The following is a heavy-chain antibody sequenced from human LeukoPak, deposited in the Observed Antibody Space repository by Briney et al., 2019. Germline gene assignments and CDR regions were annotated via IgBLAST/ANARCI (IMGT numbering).Heavy chain of an antibody. J-gene: IGHJ4*02. D-gene: IGHD3-22*01. CDR2: IYYSGST. CDR1: GGSISSYY. Sequence: SETLSLTCTVSGGSISSYYWSWIRQPPGKGLEWIGYIYYSGSTNYNPSLKSRVTISVDTSKNRFSLKLSSVTAADTAVYYCASAYYDSSGYGVLDYWGQGTLVTVSS. CDR3: ASAYYDSSGYGVLDY. V-gene: IGHV4-59*08.